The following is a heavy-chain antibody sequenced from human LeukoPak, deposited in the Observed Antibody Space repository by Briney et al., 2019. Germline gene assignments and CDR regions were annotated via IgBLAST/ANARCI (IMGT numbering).Heavy chain of an antibody. Sequence: GGSMRLSCAASGFTFSSYSMNWVRQAPGKGLEWVSSISGSGSYIYYADSVKGRFTISRDNAKNSLYLQMNSLRAEDTAVYYCAREGGSSWVLGDYYYYGMDVWGKGTTVTVSS. CDR1: GFTFSSYS. J-gene: IGHJ6*04. V-gene: IGHV3-21*01. CDR3: AREGGSSWVLGDYYYYGMDV. D-gene: IGHD6-13*01. CDR2: ISGSGSYI.